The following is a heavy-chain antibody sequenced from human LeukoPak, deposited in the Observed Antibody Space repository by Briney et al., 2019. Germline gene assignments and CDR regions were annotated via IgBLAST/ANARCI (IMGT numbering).Heavy chain of an antibody. CDR3: ARARYYYYGMDV. CDR2: INHSGST. J-gene: IGHJ6*02. CDR1: GGSFSGYY. V-gene: IGHV4-34*01. Sequence: SETLSLTCAVYGGSFSGYYWSWIRQPPGKGLEWIGEINHSGSTNYNPSLKSRVTISVDTSKNQFSLKLSSVTAADTAVYYCARARYYYYGMDVWGQGTTVTVSS.